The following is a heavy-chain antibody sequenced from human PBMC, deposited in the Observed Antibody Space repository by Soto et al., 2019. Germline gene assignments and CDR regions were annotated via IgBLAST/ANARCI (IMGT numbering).Heavy chain of an antibody. CDR2: IVPMNGSP. D-gene: IGHD2-2*01. J-gene: IGHJ5*02. CDR3: SFAPNWTYQLTRS. CDR1: GGMFYSSA. Sequence: QVQLVQSGAEVKKPGSSVRVSCKASGGMFYSSAINWVRQAPGQGLEWMGGIVPMNGSPKYAQEFLGRVTISADASATTAYMDLSGLTSEDTAVYYCSFAPNWTYQLTRSWGRGTQVTVSS. V-gene: IGHV1-69*01.